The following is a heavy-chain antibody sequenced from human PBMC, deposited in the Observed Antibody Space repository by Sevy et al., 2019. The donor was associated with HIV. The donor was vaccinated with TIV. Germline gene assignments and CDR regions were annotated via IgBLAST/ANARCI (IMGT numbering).Heavy chain of an antibody. V-gene: IGHV1-18*01. CDR1: GYNFITYG. J-gene: IGHJ6*02. Sequence: ASVKVSCKTSGYNFITYGISWVRQAPGQGLEWMGWISAYTGDTTYAQRLQDRVTMTTDTSTSTSWMELRSLRSDDTAVYYCARAVLQVAVIVIPAYGMDVWGQGTTVTVSS. D-gene: IGHD2-21*01. CDR2: ISAYTGDT. CDR3: ARAVLQVAVIVIPAYGMDV.